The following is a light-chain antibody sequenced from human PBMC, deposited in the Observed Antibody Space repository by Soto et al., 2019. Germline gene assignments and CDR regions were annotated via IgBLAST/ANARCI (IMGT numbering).Light chain of an antibody. J-gene: IGKJ2*01. V-gene: IGKV1-33*01. CDR2: DAS. Sequence: DIQMTQSPSSLSASVRDRVTITCQASQDIRNFLNWYQQKPGKAPKLLIYDASNLETGVPSRFSGSGSGTDFTFTISSLQPEDFASYYCQQYGNSPYTFGQGTKLEIK. CDR1: QDIRNF. CDR3: QQYGNSPYT.